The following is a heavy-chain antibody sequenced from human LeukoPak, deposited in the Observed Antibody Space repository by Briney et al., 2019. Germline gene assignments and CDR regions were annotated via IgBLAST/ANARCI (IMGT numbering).Heavy chain of an antibody. D-gene: IGHD5-18*01. J-gene: IGHJ4*02. V-gene: IGHV3-30*03. Sequence: GGSLRLSCAASGFTFSSYGMHWVRQAPGKGLEWVAVISYDGSNKYYADSVKGRLAISGDNSKNTLYLQMNSLRAEDTAVYYCARDRDTTMVTSFDYWGQGTLVTVSS. CDR2: ISYDGSNK. CDR1: GFTFSSYG. CDR3: ARDRDTTMVTSFDY.